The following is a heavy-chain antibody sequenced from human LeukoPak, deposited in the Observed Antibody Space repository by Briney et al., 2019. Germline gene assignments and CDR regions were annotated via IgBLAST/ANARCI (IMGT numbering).Heavy chain of an antibody. J-gene: IGHJ6*03. CDR3: ARLREQLVHYYYYYMDV. V-gene: IGHV4-34*01. D-gene: IGHD6-6*01. Sequence: SETLSLTCAVYGGSFSGYYWNWIRQPPGKGLEWIGEINHSGSTNYNASLKSRVTISVDTSKNQFSLRLSSVTAADTAVYYCARLREQLVHYYYYYMDVWGKGTTVTVSS. CDR2: INHSGST. CDR1: GGSFSGYY.